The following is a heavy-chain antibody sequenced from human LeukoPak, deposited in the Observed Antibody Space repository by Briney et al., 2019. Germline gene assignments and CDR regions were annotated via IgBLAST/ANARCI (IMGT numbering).Heavy chain of an antibody. D-gene: IGHD3-16*02. CDR1: GGSISSGGYS. V-gene: IGHV4-61*08. CDR3: ARADYVWGSYRPYYFDY. Sequence: SETLSLTCAVSGGSISSGGYSWSWIRQPPGKGLEWIGYIYYSGSTNYNPSLKSRVTISVDTSKNQFSPKLSSVTAADTAVYYCARADYVWGSYRPYYFDYWGQGTLVTVSS. CDR2: IYYSGST. J-gene: IGHJ4*02.